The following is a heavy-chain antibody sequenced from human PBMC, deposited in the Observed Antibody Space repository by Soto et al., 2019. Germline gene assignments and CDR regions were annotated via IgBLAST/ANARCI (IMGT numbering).Heavy chain of an antibody. D-gene: IGHD2-15*01. V-gene: IGHV1-24*01. CDR1: GYTFTEVS. Sequence: ASVKVSCKVSGYTFTEVSIHWVRQAPGKGLEWMGGFDPDGGETVYAQKFQGRVRMTGDTSTETAYMEVSSLRPEDTAVYYCATVHSHSKKGWLDPWGQGTLVTVSS. CDR2: FDPDGGET. J-gene: IGHJ5*02. CDR3: ATVHSHSKKGWLDP.